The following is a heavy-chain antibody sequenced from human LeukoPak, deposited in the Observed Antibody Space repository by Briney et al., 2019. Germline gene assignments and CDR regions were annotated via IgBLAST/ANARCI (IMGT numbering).Heavy chain of an antibody. J-gene: IGHJ4*02. CDR1: GLTFSSYA. CDR3: ASSALRFLDLPPFDY. V-gene: IGHV3-30-3*01. D-gene: IGHD3-3*01. CDR2: ISYDGSNK. Sequence: GGSLRLSCAASGLTFSSYAMHWVRQAPGKGLEWVAVISYDGSNKYYADSVKGRFTISRDNSKNTLYLQMNSLRAEDTAVYYCASSALRFLDLPPFDYWGQGTLVTVSS.